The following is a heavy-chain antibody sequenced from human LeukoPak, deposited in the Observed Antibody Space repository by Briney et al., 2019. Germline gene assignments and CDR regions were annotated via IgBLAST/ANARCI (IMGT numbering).Heavy chain of an antibody. J-gene: IGHJ4*02. V-gene: IGHV3-23*01. CDR2: ISGSGGST. D-gene: IGHD3-10*01. CDR1: GFTFSSYA. Sequence: GGSLRLSCAASGFTFSSYAMSWVRQAPGKGLEWVSAISGSGGSTYYADSVKGRFTISRDNSKNTLYLQMNSLRAEDTAVYYCAREPPNYYGSGSYYPPASIYFDYWGQGTLVTVSS. CDR3: AREPPNYYGSGSYYPPASIYFDY.